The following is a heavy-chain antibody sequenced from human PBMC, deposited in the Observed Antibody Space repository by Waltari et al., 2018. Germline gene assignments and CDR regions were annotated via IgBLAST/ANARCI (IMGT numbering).Heavy chain of an antibody. Sequence: EVQLVESGGGLVQPGGSLRLSCAASGFTFSSYEMNWVRQAPGKVLELVSYISSSGTTIYYADSVRGRFTISRDNAKNSLYLQRNSLRAEDTAVYYCARPKGGYDSSGYYPTPFDYWGQGTLVTVSS. D-gene: IGHD3-22*01. CDR1: GFTFSSYE. CDR3: ARPKGGYDSSGYYPTPFDY. V-gene: IGHV3-48*03. J-gene: IGHJ4*02. CDR2: ISSSGTTI.